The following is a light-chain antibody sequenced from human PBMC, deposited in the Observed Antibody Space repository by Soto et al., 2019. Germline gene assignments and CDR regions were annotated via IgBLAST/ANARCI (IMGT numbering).Light chain of an antibody. CDR3: QQYGSAPPAT. J-gene: IGKJ5*01. CDR1: QSVSSSY. V-gene: IGKV3-20*01. CDR2: GAS. Sequence: DIVLTQSPCTLSLSPGERATLSCRASQSVSSSYVACYQQKPGQAPRLLIYGASSRATGIPDRFSGSGSGTDFTLTISRLEPEDFAVYYCQQYGSAPPATFGQGTRPEIK.